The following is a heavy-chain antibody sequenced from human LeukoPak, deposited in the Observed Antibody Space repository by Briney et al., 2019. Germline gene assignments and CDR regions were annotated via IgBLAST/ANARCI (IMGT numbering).Heavy chain of an antibody. D-gene: IGHD4-17*01. J-gene: IGHJ4*02. CDR3: AKEIRPNDY. CDR1: GFTFGSHA. Sequence: PGGSLRLSCAASGFTFGSHAMSWVRQAPGKGLEWVSSIDISGSNTYYADSVKGRFTISRDNSKNTVYLHMNSLRPDDTAVYYCAKEIRPNDYWGQGTLVTVSS. V-gene: IGHV3-23*05. CDR2: IDISGSNT.